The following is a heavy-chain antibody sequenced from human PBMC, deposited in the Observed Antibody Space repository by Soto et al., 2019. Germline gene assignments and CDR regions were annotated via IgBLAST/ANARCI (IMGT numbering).Heavy chain of an antibody. CDR2: INHSGST. D-gene: IGHD4-4*01. Sequence: TSETLSLTCAVYGGSFSGYYWSWIRQPPGKGLEWIGEINHSGSTNYNPSLKSRVTISVDTSKNQFSLKLSSVTAADTAVYYCARGRTYYSKEGTWFDPWGQGTLVAVSS. CDR3: ARGRTYYSKEGTWFDP. V-gene: IGHV4-34*01. CDR1: GGSFSGYY. J-gene: IGHJ5*02.